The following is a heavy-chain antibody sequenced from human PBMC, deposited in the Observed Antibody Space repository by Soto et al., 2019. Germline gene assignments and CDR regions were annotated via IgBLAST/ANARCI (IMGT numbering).Heavy chain of an antibody. Sequence: ASVKVSCKASGYTFTDYYIHWVRQAPGQGLEWMGWISGYNGHTKYAQKFQGRVTMTTDTSTSTVYMDLRSLRSDDTAVYYCAREGEMPYYYYGLDVWGQGTTVTVSS. V-gene: IGHV1-18*04. CDR1: GYTFTDYY. CDR3: AREGEMPYYYYGLDV. CDR2: ISGYNGHT. J-gene: IGHJ6*02. D-gene: IGHD3-16*01.